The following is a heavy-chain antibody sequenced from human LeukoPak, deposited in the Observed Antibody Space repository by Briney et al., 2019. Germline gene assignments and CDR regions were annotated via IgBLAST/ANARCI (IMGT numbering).Heavy chain of an antibody. CDR3: ARQAGIAAAGTFDY. Sequence: SETLSLTCTVSGGSISSYYWSWIRQPAGKGLEWIGRIYTSGSTNYNPSLKSRVTMSVDTSKNQFSLKLSSVTAADTAVYYCARQAGIAAAGTFDYWGPGTLVTVSS. J-gene: IGHJ4*02. V-gene: IGHV4-4*07. CDR1: GGSISSYY. D-gene: IGHD6-13*01. CDR2: IYTSGST.